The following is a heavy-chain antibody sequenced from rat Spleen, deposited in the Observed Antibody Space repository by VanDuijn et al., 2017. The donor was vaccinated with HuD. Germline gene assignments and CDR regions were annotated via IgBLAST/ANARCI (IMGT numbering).Heavy chain of an antibody. CDR3: ARRHYGYTDYFDY. Sequence: EVQLVESGGGLVQPGRSLKLSCVASGFTFNNYWMTWIRQAPGKGLEWVASITNNGGDIYYPDSVRGRFTVSRDNAKSTLSLQVDSLRSEDTATYYCARRHYGYTDYFDYWGQGTLVTVSS. J-gene: IGHJ3*01. CDR2: ITNNGGDI. CDR1: GFTFNNYW. D-gene: IGHD1-9*01. V-gene: IGHV5-31*01.